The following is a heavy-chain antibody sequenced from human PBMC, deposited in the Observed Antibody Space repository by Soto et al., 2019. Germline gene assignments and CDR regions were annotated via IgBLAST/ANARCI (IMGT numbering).Heavy chain of an antibody. Sequence: QVQLVQSGAEVKKPGSSVKVSCKASGGTFSSYAINWVRQAPGQGLAWMGGIIRIFGTPDYAQRFQGSVTITADEDKSTAYMALSSLRTEDTAVYYCARQGSNEYYYYGMDVWGQGTTVTVSS. J-gene: IGHJ6*02. CDR1: GGTFSSYA. D-gene: IGHD3-10*01. CDR3: ARQGSNEYYYYGMDV. CDR2: IIRIFGTP. V-gene: IGHV1-69*12.